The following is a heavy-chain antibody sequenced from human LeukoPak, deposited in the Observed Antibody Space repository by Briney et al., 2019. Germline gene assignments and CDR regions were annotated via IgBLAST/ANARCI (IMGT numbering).Heavy chain of an antibody. D-gene: IGHD6-13*01. CDR2: MKYDGSEK. V-gene: IGHV3-7*01. CDR1: GFTFSSYW. Sequence: GGSLRLSCAASGFTFSSYWMSWVRQAPGKGLEWVANMKYDGSEKYYVDSVKGRFTISKDNAKNSLYLQMNSLRAEDTAVYYCARDIEAAGLFLDYWGQGTLVTVSS. CDR3: ARDIEAAGLFLDY. J-gene: IGHJ4*02.